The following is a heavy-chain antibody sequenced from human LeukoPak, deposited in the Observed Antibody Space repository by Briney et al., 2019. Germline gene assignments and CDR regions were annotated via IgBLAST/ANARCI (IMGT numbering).Heavy chain of an antibody. J-gene: IGHJ3*02. CDR2: ISSNGGST. CDR3: ARAGYSDAFDI. CDR1: GLTFSSYA. D-gene: IGHD3-9*01. V-gene: IGHV3-64*01. Sequence: TGGSLRLSCAASGLTFSSYAMHWVRQAPGKGLEYVSAISSNGGSTYYANSVKGRFTISRDNSKNTLYLQMGSLRAEDMAVYYCARAGYSDAFDIWGQGTMVTVSS.